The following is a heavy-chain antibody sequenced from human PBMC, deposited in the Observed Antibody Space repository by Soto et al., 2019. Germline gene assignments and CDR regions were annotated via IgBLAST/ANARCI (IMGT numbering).Heavy chain of an antibody. Sequence: PGESLKISCKGSGYSFTSYWIGWVRQMPGKGLEWMGIIYPGDSDTRYSPSFQGQVTISADKSISTAYLQWSSLKASDTAMYYCARRYYYGSGSYYNPYYYGMDVWGQGTTVTVYS. J-gene: IGHJ6*02. CDR1: GYSFTSYW. V-gene: IGHV5-51*01. CDR3: ARRYYYGSGSYYNPYYYGMDV. CDR2: IYPGDSDT. D-gene: IGHD3-10*01.